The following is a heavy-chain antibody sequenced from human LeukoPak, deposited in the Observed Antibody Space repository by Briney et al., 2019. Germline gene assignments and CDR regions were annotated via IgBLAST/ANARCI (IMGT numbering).Heavy chain of an antibody. J-gene: IGHJ4*02. CDR1: GDSVSSNSAA. V-gene: IGHV6-1*01. CDR2: TYYRSKWYD. Sequence: SQTLSLTCAISGDSVSSNSAAWNWIRRSPSRGLEWLGRTYYRSKWYDDYAISVKSRITINPDTSKNQFSLQLNSVTPEDTAVYYCARGNSALRAFDYWGQGTLVTVSS. CDR3: ARGNSALRAFDY.